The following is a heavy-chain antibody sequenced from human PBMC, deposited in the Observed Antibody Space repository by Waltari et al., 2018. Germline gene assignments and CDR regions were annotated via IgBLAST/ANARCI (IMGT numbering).Heavy chain of an antibody. J-gene: IGHJ4*02. V-gene: IGHV4-34*01. CDR2: IKHSGST. CDR1: GFTFSSYW. CDR3: ARGDSSSLLYYFDY. D-gene: IGHD6-13*01. Sequence: VQLVESGGGLVQPGGSLRLSCAASGFTFSSYWMSWIRQPPGTGLGWIGEIKHSGSTSSNPSLKSRVTISVDTSKNQFSLKLSSVTAADTAVYYCARGDSSSLLYYFDYWGQGTLVTVSS.